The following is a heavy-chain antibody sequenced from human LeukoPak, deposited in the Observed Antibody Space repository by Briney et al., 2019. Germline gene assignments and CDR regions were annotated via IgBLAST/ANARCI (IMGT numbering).Heavy chain of an antibody. CDR2: IKQDGSER. Sequence: GGSLRLSCAASGFTFSGFSMSGVRQSPTKGREWVANIKQDGSERYYVDSVKGRFTISRDNAKNSLSLQMNNLRVEDTAVYYCARAGSHWHYVYWGQGTVVTVSS. J-gene: IGHJ4*02. CDR3: ARAGSHWHYVY. CDR1: GFTFSGFS. D-gene: IGHD3-10*01. V-gene: IGHV3-7*01.